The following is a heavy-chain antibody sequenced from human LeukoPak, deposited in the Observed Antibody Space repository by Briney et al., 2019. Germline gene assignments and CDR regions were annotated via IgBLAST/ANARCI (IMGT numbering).Heavy chain of an antibody. Sequence: SETLSHTCAVSGYSISSGYYWGWIRQPPGKGLEWIGCIYHSGSTYYNPSLKRRVTISVDTSKNQFSLKLSSVTAADTAVYYCARQYFWSGYWAYWGQGTLVTVSS. CDR2: IYHSGST. V-gene: IGHV4-38-2*01. CDR3: ARQYFWSGYWAY. J-gene: IGHJ4*02. CDR1: GYSISSGYY. D-gene: IGHD3-3*01.